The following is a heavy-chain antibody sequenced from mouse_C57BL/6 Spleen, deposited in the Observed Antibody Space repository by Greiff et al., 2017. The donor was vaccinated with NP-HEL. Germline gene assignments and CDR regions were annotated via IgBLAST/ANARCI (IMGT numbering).Heavy chain of an antibody. CDR1: GYTFTDYN. CDR3: ARGGYDSYWYFDV. D-gene: IGHD2-4*01. J-gene: IGHJ1*03. V-gene: IGHV1-22*01. Sequence: EVQLQESGPELVKPGASVKMSCKASGYTFTDYNMHWVKQSHGKSLEWIGYINPNNGGTSYNQKFKGKATLTVNKSSSTAYMELRSLTSEDSAVYYCARGGYDSYWYFDVWGTGTTVTVSS. CDR2: INPNNGGT.